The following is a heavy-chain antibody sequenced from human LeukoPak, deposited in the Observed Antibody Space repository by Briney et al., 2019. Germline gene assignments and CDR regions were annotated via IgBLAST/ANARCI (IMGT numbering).Heavy chain of an antibody. CDR3: ARAPGGYGSGSRGAFDI. CDR2: IYYRGST. CDR1: GYSISSGYY. D-gene: IGHD3-10*01. V-gene: IGHV4-38-2*02. J-gene: IGHJ3*02. Sequence: PSETLSLTCTVSGYSISSGYYWGWIRQPPGRGLEWIASIYYRGSTHYNPSLASLKSRVTISVDTSKNHFSLTLNSVTAADTAVYYCARAPGGYGSGSRGAFDIWGQGTMVTFSS.